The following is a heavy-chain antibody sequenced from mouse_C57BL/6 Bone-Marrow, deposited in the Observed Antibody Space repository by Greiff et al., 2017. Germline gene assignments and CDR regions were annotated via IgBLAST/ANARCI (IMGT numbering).Heavy chain of an antibody. CDR2: ISDGGSYT. CDR3: AREGLTLGMDD. CDR1: GFTFSSYA. V-gene: IGHV5-4*01. Sequence: EVKLVESGGGLVKPGGSLKLSCAASGFTFSSYAMSWVRQTPEKRLEWVATISDGGSYTYYPDNVKGRFTISRDNAKNNLYLQMSQLKSEDTAMYYGAREGLTLGMDDRGQGTSVTVSS. D-gene: IGHD3-1*01. J-gene: IGHJ4*01.